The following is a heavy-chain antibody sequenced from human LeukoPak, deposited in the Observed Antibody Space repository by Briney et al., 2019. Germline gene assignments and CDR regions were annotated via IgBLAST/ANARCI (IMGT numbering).Heavy chain of an antibody. CDR1: GFTFSSYA. Sequence: HTGVSLRLSCAASGFTFSSYAMSWVRQVPGKGLEWVSVISGSGDNTYYADSVKGRFTISRDNSKNMLYLQMNSLRAEDTAVYYCEKWKYSNSGIDDYWGQGTLVTVSS. J-gene: IGHJ4*02. CDR2: ISGSGDNT. V-gene: IGHV3-23*01. D-gene: IGHD6-6*01. CDR3: EKWKYSNSGIDDY.